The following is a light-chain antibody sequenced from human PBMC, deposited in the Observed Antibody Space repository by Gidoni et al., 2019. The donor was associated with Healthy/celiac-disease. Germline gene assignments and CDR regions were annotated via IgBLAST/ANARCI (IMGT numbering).Light chain of an antibody. Sequence: DIQMTHSPSTLSASVGDRFTITCRASQSISTWLAWYQQKPGKAPKLLIYKASSLESGVPSRFSGSGSGTEFTLTISSLQPDDFATYYCQQYNSYSPITFGQGTRLEI. CDR2: KAS. J-gene: IGKJ5*01. CDR3: QQYNSYSPIT. V-gene: IGKV1-5*03. CDR1: QSISTW.